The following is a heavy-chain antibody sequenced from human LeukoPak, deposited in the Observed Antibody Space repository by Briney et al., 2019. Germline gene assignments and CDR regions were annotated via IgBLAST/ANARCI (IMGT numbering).Heavy chain of an antibody. D-gene: IGHD2-2*01. V-gene: IGHV4-34*01. CDR1: GGSFSGYY. CDR2: INHSGST. CDR3: ARAGNIVVVPAADFDY. Sequence: SETLSLTCAVYGGSFSGYYWSWIRQPPGKGLEWIGEINHSGSTNYNPSLKSRVTISVDTSKNQFSLKLCSVTAADTAVYYCARAGNIVVVPAADFDYWGQGTLVTVSS. J-gene: IGHJ4*02.